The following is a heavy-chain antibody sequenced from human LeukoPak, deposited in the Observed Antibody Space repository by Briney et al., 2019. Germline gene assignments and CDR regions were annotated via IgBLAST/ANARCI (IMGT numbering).Heavy chain of an antibody. CDR1: GDSVSSNSAG. J-gene: IGHJ4*02. Sequence: SQTLSLTCAISGDSVSSNSAGWNWIRQSPSRGLEWLGRTYYRSKWYNHYVVSVKSRITLDPDTAKNQFSQQLNSVTPEDTAVYYCARAPAGSSWPAHFDYWGQGTLVTVSS. CDR2: TYYRSKWYN. V-gene: IGHV6-1*01. D-gene: IGHD6-13*01. CDR3: ARAPAGSSWPAHFDY.